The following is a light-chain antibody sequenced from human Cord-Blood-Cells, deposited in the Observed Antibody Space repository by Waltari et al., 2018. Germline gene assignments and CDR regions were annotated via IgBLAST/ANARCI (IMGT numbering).Light chain of an antibody. Sequence: DIQMTQSQSSMSASVGDRVNITCRASQSISNYLNWYQQKPGKAPKLLIYAASSLQSGVPSRFSGSGSGTDFTLTISSLQPEDFATYYCQQSYSTPYTFGQGTKLEIK. CDR1: QSISNY. CDR3: QQSYSTPYT. CDR2: AAS. V-gene: IGKV1-39*01. J-gene: IGKJ2*01.